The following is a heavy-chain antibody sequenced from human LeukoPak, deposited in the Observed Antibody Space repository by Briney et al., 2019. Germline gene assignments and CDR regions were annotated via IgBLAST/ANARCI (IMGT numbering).Heavy chain of an antibody. CDR2: ITSDGSST. V-gene: IGHV3-74*01. Sequence: GGSLRLSCAASGFTFSSYWMHWVRQAPGKGLVWVSRITSDGSSTSYADSVKGRFTISRDNAKNTLDLQMNSLRAEDTAVYYCARDYGATVTTLDYWGQGTLVTVSS. CDR3: ARDYGATVTTLDY. J-gene: IGHJ4*02. CDR1: GFTFSSYW. D-gene: IGHD4-11*01.